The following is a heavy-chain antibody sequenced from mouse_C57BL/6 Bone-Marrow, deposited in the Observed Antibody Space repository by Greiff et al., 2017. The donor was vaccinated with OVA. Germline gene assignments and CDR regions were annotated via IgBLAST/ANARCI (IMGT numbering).Heavy chain of an antibody. V-gene: IGHV7-3*01. J-gene: IGHJ3*01. D-gene: IGHD2-1*01. Sequence: EVQVVESGGGLVQPGGSLSLSCAASGFTFTDYYMSWVRQPPGKALEWLGFIRNKANGYTTEYSASVKGRFTISRDNSQSILYLQMNALRAEDSATYYCARGHYGNYTGFAYWGQGTLVTVSA. CDR1: GFTFTDYY. CDR2: IRNKANGYTT. CDR3: ARGHYGNYTGFAY.